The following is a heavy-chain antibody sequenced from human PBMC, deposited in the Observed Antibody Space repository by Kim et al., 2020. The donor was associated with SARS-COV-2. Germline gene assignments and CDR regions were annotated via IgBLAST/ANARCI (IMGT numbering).Heavy chain of an antibody. J-gene: IGHJ4*02. CDR2: INHSGST. V-gene: IGHV4-34*01. D-gene: IGHD6-13*01. CDR1: GGSFSGYY. CDR3: ARVAARRWVGY. Sequence: SETMSLTCAVYGGSFSGYYWSWIRQPPGKGLEWIGEINHSGSTNYNPSLKSRVTISADTSKNQFSLKLSSVTAADTAVYYCARVAARRWVGYWGQGTLVT.